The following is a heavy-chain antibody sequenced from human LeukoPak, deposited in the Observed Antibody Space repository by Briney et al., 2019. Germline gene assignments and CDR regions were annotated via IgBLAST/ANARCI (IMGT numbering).Heavy chain of an antibody. CDR3: ATRPVVPAASRSAFDI. CDR1: GGSISSGCYY. J-gene: IGHJ3*02. V-gene: IGHV4-30-2*01. D-gene: IGHD2-2*01. CDR2: IYHSGST. Sequence: PSQTLSLTCTVSGGSISSGCYYGSWIRQPPGKGLEWIGYIYHSGSTYYNPSLKSRVTISVDRSKNQFSLKLSSMTAADTAVYYCATRPVVPAASRSAFDIWGQGTMVTVSS.